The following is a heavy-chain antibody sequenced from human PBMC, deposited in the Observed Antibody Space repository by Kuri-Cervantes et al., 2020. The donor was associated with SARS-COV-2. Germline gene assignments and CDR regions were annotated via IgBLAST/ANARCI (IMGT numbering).Heavy chain of an antibody. Sequence: GESLKISCAASGFTFSSYAMHWVRQAPGKGLEYVSAISSNGGSTYYADSVKGRFTISRDNSKNTLYLQMGSLRAEDMAVYYCARDRWGDFMDVWGEGTTVTVSS. D-gene: IGHD4-23*01. CDR2: ISSNGGST. CDR1: GFTFSSYA. J-gene: IGHJ6*03. CDR3: ARDRWGDFMDV. V-gene: IGHV3-64*02.